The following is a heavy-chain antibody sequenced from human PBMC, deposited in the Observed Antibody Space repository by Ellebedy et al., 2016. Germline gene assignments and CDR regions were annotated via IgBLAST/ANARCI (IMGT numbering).Heavy chain of an antibody. CDR1: GYTFTSYG. V-gene: IGHV1-18*01. CDR2: ISAYNGNT. Sequence: ASVKVSCXASGYTFTSYGISWVRQAPGQGLEWMGWISAYNGNTNYAQKLQGRVTMTTDTSTSTAYMELRSLRSDDTAVYYCAREPKGDGSGRNDYWGQGTLVTVSS. CDR3: AREPKGDGSGRNDY. J-gene: IGHJ4*02. D-gene: IGHD3-10*01.